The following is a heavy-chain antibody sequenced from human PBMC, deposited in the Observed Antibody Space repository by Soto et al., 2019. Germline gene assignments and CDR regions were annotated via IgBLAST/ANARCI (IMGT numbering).Heavy chain of an antibody. D-gene: IGHD3-22*01. CDR3: ARDFVYYDSSTHGY. V-gene: IGHV3-30-3*01. CDR1: GFTFSSYA. J-gene: IGHJ4*02. Sequence: PGGSLRLSCAASGFTFSSYAMHWVRQAPGKGLEWVAVISYDGSNKYYADSVKGRFTISRDNSKNTLYLQMNSLRAEDTAVYYCARDFVYYDSSTHGYWGQGTLVTVSS. CDR2: ISYDGSNK.